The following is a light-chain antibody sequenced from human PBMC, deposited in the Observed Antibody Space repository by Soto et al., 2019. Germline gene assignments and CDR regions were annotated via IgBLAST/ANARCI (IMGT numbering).Light chain of an antibody. Sequence: EVVLTQSPATLSLSPGERATLSCRASQTIRSNFLTWYQQKPGQAPRLLIYTASTRAAGIPDRFSGSGSGTDFTLTIIRLEPEDFAVYYCQHYDSSSGHTFGQGPKLQIK. J-gene: IGKJ2*01. CDR2: TAS. CDR1: QTIRSNF. V-gene: IGKV3-20*01. CDR3: QHYDSSSGHT.